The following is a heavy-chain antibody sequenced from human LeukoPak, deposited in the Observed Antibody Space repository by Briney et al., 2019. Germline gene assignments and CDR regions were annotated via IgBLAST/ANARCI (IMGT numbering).Heavy chain of an antibody. D-gene: IGHD3-22*01. CDR2: ITGSGTY. Sequence: GGSLRLSCAASGFVFRNFNMNWVRQAPGKALEWVSLITGSGTYYAESVRGRFSMSRDNAKNSLYLQMNNLRAEDTAVYYWAGDRGGSSGYQRLDSWGQGTLVTVSS. V-gene: IGHV3-21*01. CDR3: AGDRGGSSGYQRLDS. CDR1: GFVFRNFN. J-gene: IGHJ4*02.